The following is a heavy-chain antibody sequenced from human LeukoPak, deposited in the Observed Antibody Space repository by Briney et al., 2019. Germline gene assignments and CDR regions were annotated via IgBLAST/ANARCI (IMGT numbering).Heavy chain of an antibody. D-gene: IGHD7-27*01. CDR1: GGSISSYY. V-gene: IGHV4-4*07. J-gene: IGHJ4*02. Sequence: PSETLSLTCTVSGGSISSYYWSWIRQPAGKGLEWTGRIYTSGSTNYNPSLKSRVTISVDKSKNQFSLKLSSVTAADTAVYYCARGIPNWGSEVDYFDFWGQGTLVTVSS. CDR3: ARGIPNWGSEVDYFDF. CDR2: IYTSGST.